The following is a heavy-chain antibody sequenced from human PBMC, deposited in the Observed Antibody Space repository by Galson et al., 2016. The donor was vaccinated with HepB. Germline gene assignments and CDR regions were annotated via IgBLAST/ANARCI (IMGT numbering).Heavy chain of an antibody. D-gene: IGHD6-25*01. J-gene: IGHJ4*02. CDR3: ARDKGEAAAGRGNFDY. CDR1: GASVTSTNW. V-gene: IGHV4-4*02. CDR2: IYHSGYT. Sequence: SETLSLTCAVSGASVTSTNWWSWVRQPPGKGLEWTGEIYHSGYTNCNPSLKSRVTVSLDKPKNQVSLKLTSVTAADTAVYYCARDKGEAAAGRGNFDYWGQGTLVTVSS.